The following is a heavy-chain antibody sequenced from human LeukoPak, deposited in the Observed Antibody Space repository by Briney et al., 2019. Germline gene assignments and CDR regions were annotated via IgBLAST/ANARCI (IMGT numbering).Heavy chain of an antibody. V-gene: IGHV3-48*04. Sequence: GGSLRLSCAASGFTFSSYSMNWVRQAPGKGLEWVSYISSSSSTIYYADSVKGRFTISRDNAKNSLYLQMNSLRAEDTAVYYCASRYYYDSSGYYYYFDYWGQGTLVTVSS. CDR2: ISSSSSTI. CDR1: GFTFSSYS. J-gene: IGHJ4*02. D-gene: IGHD3-22*01. CDR3: ASRYYYDSSGYYYYFDY.